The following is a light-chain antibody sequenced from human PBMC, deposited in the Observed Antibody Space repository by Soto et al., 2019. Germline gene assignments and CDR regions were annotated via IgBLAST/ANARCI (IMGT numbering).Light chain of an antibody. Sequence: IDMTHSPATLSVSPGVIGTRSCRASQSVSTNLAWYQQKPGQAPRLLIYGASTRATGIPARFSGSGSGTEFTLTISRLEPEDFAVYYCQQYGSSLTFGGGTKVDIK. CDR1: QSVSTN. CDR2: GAS. V-gene: IGKV3-15*01. J-gene: IGKJ4*01. CDR3: QQYGSSLT.